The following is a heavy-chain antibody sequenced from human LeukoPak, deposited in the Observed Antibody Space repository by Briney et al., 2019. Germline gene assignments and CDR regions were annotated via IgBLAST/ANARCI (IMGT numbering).Heavy chain of an antibody. J-gene: IGHJ4*02. CDR2: INPSGGST. CDR1: GYTFTSYY. V-gene: IGHV1-46*01. Sequence: GASVKVSCKASGYTFTSYYMHWVQQAPGQGLEWMGIINPSGGSTSYAQKFQGRVTMTRDTSTSTVYMELSSLRSEDTAVYYCARVSSEPHDDYWGQGTLVTVSS. CDR3: ARVSSEPHDDY. D-gene: IGHD1-26*01.